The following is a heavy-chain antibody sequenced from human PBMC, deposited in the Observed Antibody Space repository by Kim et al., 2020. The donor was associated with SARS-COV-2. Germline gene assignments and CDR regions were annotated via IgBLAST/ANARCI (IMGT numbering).Heavy chain of an antibody. Sequence: GASLRLSCAASGFAFGSYAMSWVRQAPGKGLEWVSVIFGKSTKIYYADSVEGRFTISRDNSKNTLYLQMNSLRAEDTAIYYCAKERACSGDCADFDSWGQGILVTVSS. D-gene: IGHD2-21*02. CDR3: AKERACSGDCADFDS. CDR2: IFGKSTKI. CDR1: GFAFGSYA. V-gene: IGHV3-23*01. J-gene: IGHJ4*02.